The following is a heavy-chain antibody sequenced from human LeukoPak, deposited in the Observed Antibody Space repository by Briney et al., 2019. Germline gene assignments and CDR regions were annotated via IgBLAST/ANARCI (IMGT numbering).Heavy chain of an antibody. V-gene: IGHV1-18*01. Sequence: ASVKVSCKAYGYTFTSYGISWVRRAPGQGLEWMGWISGYNGNTTYAQNLQGRVTMTTDTSTNTAYMELRSLRSDDTAVYFCARVGYCSGPICFPPAATGMPDSWGQGTLVTVSS. J-gene: IGHJ4*02. CDR2: ISGYNGNT. CDR1: GYTFTSYG. CDR3: ARVGYCSGPICFPPAATGMPDS. D-gene: IGHD2-2*01.